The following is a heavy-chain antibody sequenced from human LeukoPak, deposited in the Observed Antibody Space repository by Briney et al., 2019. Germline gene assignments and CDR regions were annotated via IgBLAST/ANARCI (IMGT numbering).Heavy chain of an antibody. V-gene: IGHV4-59*01. CDR2: IYDSGST. D-gene: IGHD3-10*01. Sequence: GSLRLSCAASGFTFSSYSMNWIRQPPGKGLEWIGYIYDSGSTNYNPSLKSRVTISVDTSKNQFSLKRSSVTAADTAVYYCARITMVRGVIIDYWGQGTLVTVPS. CDR1: GFTFSSYS. J-gene: IGHJ4*02. CDR3: ARITMVRGVIIDY.